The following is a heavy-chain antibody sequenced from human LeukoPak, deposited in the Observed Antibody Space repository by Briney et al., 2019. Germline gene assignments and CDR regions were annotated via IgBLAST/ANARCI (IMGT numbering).Heavy chain of an antibody. CDR1: DGSFNGSFSGYF. Sequence: SETLSLTCAVYDGSFNGSFSGYFWSWIRQPPGKGLEWIGEINHRGSTNCNPSLKSRVTISLDTPKKQFSLTLISVTAADTAVYYCAVEGGQQLVRAHYWGQGTLVTVSS. J-gene: IGHJ4*02. CDR2: INHRGST. V-gene: IGHV4-34*01. CDR3: AVEGGQQLVRAHY. D-gene: IGHD6-13*01.